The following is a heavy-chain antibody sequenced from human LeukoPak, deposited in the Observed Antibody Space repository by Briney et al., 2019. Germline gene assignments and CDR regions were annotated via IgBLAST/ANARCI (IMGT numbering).Heavy chain of an antibody. J-gene: IGHJ4*02. CDR2: ISGSGGST. V-gene: IGHV3-23*01. D-gene: IGHD1-26*01. CDR1: GFTFSSYA. Sequence: GGSLRLSCAASGFTFSSYAISWVRQAPGKGLEWVSGISGSGGSTYYADSVKGRFTISRDNSKNTLYLQMNSLRAEDTAVYYCAKDHDGVGATGYWGQGTLVTVSS. CDR3: AKDHDGVGATGY.